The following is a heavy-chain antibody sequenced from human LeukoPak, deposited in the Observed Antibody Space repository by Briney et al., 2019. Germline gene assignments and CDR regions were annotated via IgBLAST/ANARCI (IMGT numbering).Heavy chain of an antibody. Sequence: PGGSLRLSCAASGFTFSSYAMHWVRQAPGKGLEWVAVISYDGSNKYYADSVKGRFTISRDNSKNTLYLQMNSLRAEDTAVYYCAKGISNYDSSGYYLGDYWGQGTLVTVSS. V-gene: IGHV3-30*04. CDR3: AKGISNYDSSGYYLGDY. CDR1: GFTFSSYA. CDR2: ISYDGSNK. J-gene: IGHJ4*02. D-gene: IGHD3-22*01.